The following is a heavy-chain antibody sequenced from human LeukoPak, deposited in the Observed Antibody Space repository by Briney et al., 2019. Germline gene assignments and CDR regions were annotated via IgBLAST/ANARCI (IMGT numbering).Heavy chain of an antibody. J-gene: IGHJ4*02. CDR1: GFSFSSYP. V-gene: IGHV3-23*01. CDR2: ISGSGGST. CDR3: AKSSYYDSSGYYREYYFDY. D-gene: IGHD3-22*01. Sequence: GGSLRLSCVASGFSFSSYPMNWVRQAPGKGLEWVSAISGSGGSTYYADSVKGRFTISRDNSKNTLYLQMNSLRAEDTAVYYCAKSSYYDSSGYYREYYFDYWGQGTLVTVSS.